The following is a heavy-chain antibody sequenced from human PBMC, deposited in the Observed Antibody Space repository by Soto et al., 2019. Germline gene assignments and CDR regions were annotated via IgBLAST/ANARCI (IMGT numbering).Heavy chain of an antibody. CDR2: ISGSGGST. D-gene: IGHD3-9*01. Sequence: EVQLLESGGGLVQPGGSLRLSCAASGFTFSSYAMSWVRQAPGKGLEWVSAISGSGGSTYYADSVKGRFTISRDNSKNTLYLQMNSLRAEDTAVYYCAISDRYYDILTGYPDYWGQGTLVTVSS. J-gene: IGHJ4*02. V-gene: IGHV3-23*01. CDR3: AISDRYYDILTGYPDY. CDR1: GFTFSSYA.